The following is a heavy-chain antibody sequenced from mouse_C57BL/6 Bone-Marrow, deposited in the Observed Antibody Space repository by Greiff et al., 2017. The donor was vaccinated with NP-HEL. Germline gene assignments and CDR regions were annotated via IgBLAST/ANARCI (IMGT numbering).Heavy chain of an antibody. CDR2: FYPGSGSI. D-gene: IGHD3-2*02. CDR1: GYTFTEYT. Sequence: VKLMESGAELVKPGASVKLSCKASGYTFTEYTIHWVKQRSGQGLEWIGWFYPGSGSIKYNEKFKDKATLTADKSSSTVYMELSRLTSEDSAVYFCARHALAAQATFYAMDYWGQGTSVTVSS. CDR3: ARHALAAQATFYAMDY. V-gene: IGHV1-62-2*01. J-gene: IGHJ4*01.